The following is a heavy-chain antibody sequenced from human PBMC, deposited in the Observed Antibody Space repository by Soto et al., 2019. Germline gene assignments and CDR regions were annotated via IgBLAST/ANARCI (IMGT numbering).Heavy chain of an antibody. CDR3: AKDSEWLADYMDV. V-gene: IGHV3-30*18. CDR2: ISYDGSNK. D-gene: IGHD6-19*01. Sequence: VQLVESGGGVVQPGRSLRLSCAASGFTFSSYGMHWVRQAPGKGLEWVAVISYDGSNKYYADSVKGRFTISRDNSKNTLYLQMNSLRAEDTAVYYCAKDSEWLADYMDVWGKGTTVTVSS. CDR1: GFTFSSYG. J-gene: IGHJ6*03.